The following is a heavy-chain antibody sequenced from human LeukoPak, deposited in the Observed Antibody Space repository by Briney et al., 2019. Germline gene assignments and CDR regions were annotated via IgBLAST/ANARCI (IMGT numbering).Heavy chain of an antibody. J-gene: IGHJ6*03. CDR2: IIPIFGTA. Sequence: GASVKVSFKASGGTFSSYAISWVRQAPGQGLEWMGGIIPIFGTANYAQKFQGRVTITTDESTSTAYMELSSLRSEDTAVYYCARGKGSNYDSRIYYYYYYMDVWGKGTTVTVSS. D-gene: IGHD4-11*01. CDR1: GGTFSSYA. CDR3: ARGKGSNYDSRIYYYYYYMDV. V-gene: IGHV1-69*05.